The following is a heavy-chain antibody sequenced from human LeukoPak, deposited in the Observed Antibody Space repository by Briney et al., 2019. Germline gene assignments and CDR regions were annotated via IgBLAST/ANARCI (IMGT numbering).Heavy chain of an antibody. CDR3: ARKAYGQDHFDY. CDR1: GFTFSSYT. Sequence: GGSLRLSCAASGFTFSSYTMNWVRQAPGKGLEYVSTINSNGGSTYYANSVKGRFTISRDNSKNTLYLQVGSLIVEDMAVYYCARKAYGQDHFDYWGQGTLVTVSS. J-gene: IGHJ4*02. D-gene: IGHD3-16*01. V-gene: IGHV3-64*01. CDR2: INSNGGST.